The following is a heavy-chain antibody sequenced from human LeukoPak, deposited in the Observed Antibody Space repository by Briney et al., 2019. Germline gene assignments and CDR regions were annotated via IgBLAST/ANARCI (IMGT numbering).Heavy chain of an antibody. V-gene: IGHV3-74*01. CDR1: GFTFSSNW. CDR3: VRDLGGRSGH. CDR2: INEDGSTT. D-gene: IGHD1-26*01. Sequence: GGPLRLSCAASGFTFSSNWMHWVRQAPGKGLVWVSRINEDGSTTNYADSVKGRSTIFRDNAKNTLYLQMNSLRAEDTAVYYCVRDLGGRSGHWGQGTLVTVSS. J-gene: IGHJ4*02.